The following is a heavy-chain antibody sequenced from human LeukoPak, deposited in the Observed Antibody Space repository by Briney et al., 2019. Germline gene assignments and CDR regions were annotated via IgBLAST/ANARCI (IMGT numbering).Heavy chain of an antibody. J-gene: IGHJ4*02. CDR2: IYYSGST. CDR3: AIAPYYYGSGSYSTLDY. D-gene: IGHD3-10*01. CDR1: GGSISSSSYY. Sequence: SETLSLTCTVSGGSISSSSYYWSWIRQPPGKGLEWIGYIYYSGSTYYNPSLKSRVTISVDTSKNQFSLKLSSVTAADTAVYYCAIAPYYYGSGSYSTLDYWGQGTLVTVSS. V-gene: IGHV4-30-4*01.